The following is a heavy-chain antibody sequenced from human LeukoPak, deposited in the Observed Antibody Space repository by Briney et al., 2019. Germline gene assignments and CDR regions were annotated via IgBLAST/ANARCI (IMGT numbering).Heavy chain of an antibody. CDR1: GGTFSNYP. CDR3: ARGLVDPNLSSSWFYHYYYYYMDV. CDR2: IIPLFGTA. D-gene: IGHD6-13*01. V-gene: IGHV1-69*13. Sequence: ASVKVSCKASGGTFSNYPISWVRQAPGQGLEWMGGIIPLFGTANYAQKFQGRVTITADESTSTAYMELSSLRSEDTAVYYCARGLVDPNLSSSWFYHYYYYYMDVWGKGTTVTVSS. J-gene: IGHJ6*03.